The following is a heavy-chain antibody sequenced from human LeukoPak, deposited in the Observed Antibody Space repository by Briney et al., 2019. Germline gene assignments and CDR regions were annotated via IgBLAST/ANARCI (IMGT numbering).Heavy chain of an antibody. CDR2: IYYSGST. CDR1: GGSISSSSYY. V-gene: IGHV4-39*07. CDR3: ARRSLWSYADY. D-gene: IGHD1-26*01. J-gene: IGHJ4*02. Sequence: SETLSLTCTVSGGSISSSSYYWGWIRQPPGKGLEWIGSIYYSGSTYYNPSLKSRVTISVDTSKNQFSLKLSSVTAADTAVYYCARRSLWSYADYWGQGALVTVSS.